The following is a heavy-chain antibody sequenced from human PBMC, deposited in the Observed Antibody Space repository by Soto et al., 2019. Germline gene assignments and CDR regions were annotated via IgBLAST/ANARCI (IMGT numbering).Heavy chain of an antibody. V-gene: IGHV3-23*04. CDR2: ISGSGGNT. Sequence: VQLVESGGGVVQPGKSLRLSCAASGFTFSPYAMTWVRQAPGKGLEWVSSISGSGGNTNYADSVKGRFTVYRDNSKRTLSLQMNSLTEEDTAIYYCAKGLRRLLRTQYYYGLDVWGRGTTVTVSS. J-gene: IGHJ6*02. D-gene: IGHD3-16*01. CDR1: GFTFSPYA. CDR3: AKGLRRLLRTQYYYGLDV.